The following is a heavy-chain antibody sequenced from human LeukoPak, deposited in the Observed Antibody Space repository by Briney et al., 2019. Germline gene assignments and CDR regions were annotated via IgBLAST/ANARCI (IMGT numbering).Heavy chain of an antibody. CDR3: ARDNYYDSSGYSWFDP. Sequence: SEALSLTCTVSGGSISSYYWSWIRQPPGKGLEWIGYIYYSGSTNYNPSLKSRVTISVDTSKNQFSLKLSSVTAADTAVYYCARDNYYDSSGYSWFDPWGQGTLVIVSS. CDR2: IYYSGST. J-gene: IGHJ5*02. D-gene: IGHD3-22*01. V-gene: IGHV4-59*01. CDR1: GGSISSYY.